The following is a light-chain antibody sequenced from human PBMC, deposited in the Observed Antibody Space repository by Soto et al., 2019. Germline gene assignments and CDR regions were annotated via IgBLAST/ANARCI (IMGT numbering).Light chain of an antibody. CDR1: QSVSSY. CDR2: DAS. V-gene: IGKV3-11*01. J-gene: IGKJ1*01. CDR3: QQYGYLGT. Sequence: EIVLTQSPATLSLSPGERATLSCRASQSVSSYLAWYQQKPGQAPRLLIYDASNRATGIPARFSGSGSGTDFTLTISRLEPEDFAVYYCQQYGYLGTFGQGTKVEFK.